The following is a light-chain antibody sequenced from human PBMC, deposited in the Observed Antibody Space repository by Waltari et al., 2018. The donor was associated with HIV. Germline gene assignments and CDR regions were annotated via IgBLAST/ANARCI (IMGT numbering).Light chain of an antibody. CDR1: NIERKS. J-gene: IGLJ2*01. CDR2: YDN. CDR3: QVWDSTSDHVL. V-gene: IGLV3-21*04. Sequence: VLTQPPSVSVAPGKTATITCGGKNIERKSVHWYQQKPGQAPVLFIYYDNDRPSGIPERFSGSNSGDTATLTIRRVGDGDEADYYCQVWDSTSDHVLFGGGTKLTVL.